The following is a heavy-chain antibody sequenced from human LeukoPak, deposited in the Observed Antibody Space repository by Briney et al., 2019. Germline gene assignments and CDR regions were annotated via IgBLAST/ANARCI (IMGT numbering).Heavy chain of an antibody. J-gene: IGHJ4*02. V-gene: IGHV1-18*04. CDR3: ARGPGIAVAGVFDY. D-gene: IGHD6-19*01. CDR1: GYTFTSYG. CDR2: LSGYTGHT. Sequence: ASVKVSCKASGYTFTSYGINWVRQAPGQGLERLGWLSGYTGHTNYVQKIQGRVTMTTDTSTNTAYMELRSLRSDDTAVYYCARGPGIAVAGVFDYWGQGSLVTVSS.